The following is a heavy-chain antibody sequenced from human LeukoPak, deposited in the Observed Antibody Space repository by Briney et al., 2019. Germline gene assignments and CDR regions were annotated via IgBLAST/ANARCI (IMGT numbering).Heavy chain of an antibody. V-gene: IGHV1-18*01. D-gene: IGHD3-9*01. J-gene: IGHJ4*02. Sequence: GASVKVSCKASGYSFTAYVISWVRQAPGQGLEWMGCISPYNPNTNYAQKFQGRVTMTTDTSTSTVYMELRSLRSDDTAVYYCARSPARGYESLTNYNDYWGQGTLVTVSS. CDR2: ISPYNPNT. CDR3: ARSPARGYESLTNYNDY. CDR1: GYSFTAYV.